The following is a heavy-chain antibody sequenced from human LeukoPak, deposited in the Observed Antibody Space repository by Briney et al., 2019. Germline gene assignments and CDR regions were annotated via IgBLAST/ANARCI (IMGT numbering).Heavy chain of an antibody. V-gene: IGHV3-9*01. J-gene: IGHJ4*02. D-gene: IGHD6-19*01. CDR3: AKDPSSGPEGAFDY. Sequence: GGSLRLSCAASGFTFDDYAMHWVRQAPGEGLEWVSGISWNSGSIGYADSVKGRFTISRDNAKNSLYLQMNSLRAEDTALYYCAKDPSSGPEGAFDYWGQGTLVTVSS. CDR2: ISWNSGSI. CDR1: GFTFDDYA.